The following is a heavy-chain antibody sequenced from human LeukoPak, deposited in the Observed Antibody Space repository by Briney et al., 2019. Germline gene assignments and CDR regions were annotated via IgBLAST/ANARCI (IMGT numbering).Heavy chain of an antibody. J-gene: IGHJ4*02. CDR2: IIPSNNHA. Sequence: ASVKVSCKTSGYTFTNYYMHWVRQAPGQGLERMGKIIPSNNHASYAQKFQGRVTMTSDTSTSTVHMEPSSLGSDDTALYYCAKDGGNFGDNNYWGQGTLVTVSS. CDR3: AKDGGNFGDNNY. CDR1: GYTFTNYY. V-gene: IGHV1-46*01. D-gene: IGHD4-23*01.